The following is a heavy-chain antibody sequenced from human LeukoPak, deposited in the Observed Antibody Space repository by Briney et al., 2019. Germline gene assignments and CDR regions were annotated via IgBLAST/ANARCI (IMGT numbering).Heavy chain of an antibody. J-gene: IGHJ4*02. CDR2: ISGSGGST. D-gene: IGHD6-19*01. Sequence: GGSLRLSCAASGFTFSSYAMSWVRQAPGKGLEWVSAISGSGGSTYYADSVKGRFTISRDNAKNSMYLQMNSLRAEDTAVYYCARPYSSGWYAQFDCWGQGTLVTVSS. CDR1: GFTFSSYA. CDR3: ARPYSSGWYAQFDC. V-gene: IGHV3-23*01.